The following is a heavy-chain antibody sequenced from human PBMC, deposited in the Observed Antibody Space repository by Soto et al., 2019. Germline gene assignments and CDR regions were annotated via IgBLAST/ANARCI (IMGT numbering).Heavy chain of an antibody. Sequence: GGSLRLCCSASGFTFSSYAMSWVRQAPGKGLEWVSAISGSGGSTYYADSVKGRFTISRDNSKNTLYLQMNSLRAEDTAVYYCAKVKDRRYSSGWYSLVDAFDIWGQGTMVTVSS. CDR1: GFTFSSYA. CDR3: AKVKDRRYSSGWYSLVDAFDI. CDR2: ISGSGGST. V-gene: IGHV3-23*01. D-gene: IGHD6-19*01. J-gene: IGHJ3*02.